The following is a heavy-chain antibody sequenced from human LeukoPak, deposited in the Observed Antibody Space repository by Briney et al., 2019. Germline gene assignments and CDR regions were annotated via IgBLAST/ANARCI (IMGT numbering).Heavy chain of an antibody. CDR1: GGSFSGYY. CDR2: INHFGRT. J-gene: IGHJ4*02. CDR3: ARSYRAHHTFYSSHFFDY. D-gene: IGHD5-18*01. V-gene: IGHV4-34*01. Sequence: PSETLSLTCAVYGGSFSGYYWNWIRQPLGKGLEWIGEINHFGRTKYNPSLKSRVTISGDTSKNQFSLKINSLTAADTAVYYCARSYRAHHTFYSSHFFDYWGQGTLVTVSS.